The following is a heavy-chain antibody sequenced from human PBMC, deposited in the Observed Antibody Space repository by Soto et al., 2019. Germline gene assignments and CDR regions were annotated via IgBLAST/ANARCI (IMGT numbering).Heavy chain of an antibody. V-gene: IGHV4-34*01. CDR3: ARSMSIAVAGVFDY. D-gene: IGHD6-19*01. CDR2: INHSGST. J-gene: IGHJ4*02. CDR1: GGSFSGYY. Sequence: QVQLQQWGAGLLKPSETLSLTCAVYGGSFSGYYWSWIRQPPGKGLEWIGEINHSGSTNYNPSLTGRVTISVDTSKNQFSLKLSSVPAADTAVYYCARSMSIAVAGVFDYWGQGTLVTVSS.